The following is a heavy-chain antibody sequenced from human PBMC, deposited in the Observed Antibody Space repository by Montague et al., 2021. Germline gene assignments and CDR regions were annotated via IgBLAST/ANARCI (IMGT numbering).Heavy chain of an antibody. J-gene: IGHJ4*02. V-gene: IGHV6-1*01. CDR2: TYYRSKWYN. D-gene: IGHD1-1*01. CDR3: ARWHHNPGRLDY. CDR1: GDSVSSNSAA. Sequence: CAISGDSVSSNSAAWNWIRQSPSRGLEWLGRTYYRSKWYNDYAVSMRGRIIINPDTSNNQFSLHLNSVIPEDTAVHYCARWHHNPGRLDYWDQGALVTVSS.